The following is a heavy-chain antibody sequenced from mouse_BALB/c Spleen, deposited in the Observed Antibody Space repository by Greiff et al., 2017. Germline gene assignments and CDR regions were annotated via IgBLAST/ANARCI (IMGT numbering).Heavy chain of an antibody. J-gene: IGHJ2*01. D-gene: IGHD2-14*01. CDR3: AREDRYGGGDYFDY. CDR1: GFSLTGYG. Sequence: QLQESGPGLVAPSQSLSITCTVSGFSLTGYGVNWVRQPPGKGLEWLGMIWGDGSTDYNSALKSRLSISKDNSKSQVFLKMNSLQTDDTARYYCAREDRYGGGDYFDYWGQGTTLTVSS. V-gene: IGHV2-6-7*01. CDR2: IWGDGST.